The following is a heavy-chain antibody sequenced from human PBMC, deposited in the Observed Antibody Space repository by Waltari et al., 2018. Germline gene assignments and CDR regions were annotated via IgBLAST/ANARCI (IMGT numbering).Heavy chain of an antibody. CDR3: ARSSTVLIPYHWSGYYFDF. CDR2: IKPSGGRP. CDR1: GYTFTSYY. J-gene: IGHJ4*02. V-gene: IGHV1-46*01. Sequence: QGQLVQSGAEVKKPGASVKVSCKASGYTFTSYYMHWVRQAPGQGLEWMGIIKPSGGRPSYAQKFQGRVAIAKSTASSTVYMELSSLRSEDTAVYYCARSSTVLIPYHWSGYYFDFWGQGTLVTVSS. D-gene: IGHD3-3*01.